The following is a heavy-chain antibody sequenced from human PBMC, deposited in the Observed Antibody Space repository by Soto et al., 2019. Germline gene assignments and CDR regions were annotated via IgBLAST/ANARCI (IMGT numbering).Heavy chain of an antibody. V-gene: IGHV1-3*01. Sequence: QVQLVQSGAEVQKHGDSVKVYCKASGYTFTSYAMHWVRQAPRQRLEWMGWINAGNGNTKYSQKFQGRVTITRDTSASTAYMELRSLRSEDTAGYYCARDVGATGDWCQGTRVTFSS. CDR3: ARDVGATGD. J-gene: IGHJ4*02. CDR2: INAGNGNT. CDR1: GYTFTSYA. D-gene: IGHD1-26*01.